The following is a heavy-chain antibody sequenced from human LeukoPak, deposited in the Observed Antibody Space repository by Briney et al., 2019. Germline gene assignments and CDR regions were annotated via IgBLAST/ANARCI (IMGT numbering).Heavy chain of an antibody. V-gene: IGHV3-23*01. CDR2: ISGSGSST. Sequence: RGSRSLSCAASGFTFTNYAMNWVRQAPGKGLEWVSTISGSGSSTYIADSVKGRFAISRDNSKNTLYLQMNSLRAEDTAVYYCAKDGLVWFGELNWGQGTMATHSS. CDR3: AKDGLVWFGELN. J-gene: IGHJ4*02. CDR1: GFTFTNYA. D-gene: IGHD3-10*01.